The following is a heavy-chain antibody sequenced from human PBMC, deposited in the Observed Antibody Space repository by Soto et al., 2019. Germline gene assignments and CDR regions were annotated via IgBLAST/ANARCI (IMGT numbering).Heavy chain of an antibody. CDR1: GYTFNSYG. Sequence: GASVKVSCKASGYTFNSYGISWVRQAPGQGLEWMGWISAYNGNTKHAQKLQGRVTMTTDTSTSTAYMELRSLRSDDTAVYYCARAGRDILTGYYPYWGQGTLVTVSS. J-gene: IGHJ4*02. CDR2: ISAYNGNT. CDR3: ARAGRDILTGYYPY. D-gene: IGHD3-9*01. V-gene: IGHV1-18*01.